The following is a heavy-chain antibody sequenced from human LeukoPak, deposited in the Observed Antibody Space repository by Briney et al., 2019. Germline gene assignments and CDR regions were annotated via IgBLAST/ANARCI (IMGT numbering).Heavy chain of an antibody. CDR2: ISSSSSYI. CDR3: AKSGYAFYYYYGMDV. J-gene: IGHJ6*02. V-gene: IGHV3-21*01. Sequence: GGSLRLSCAASGFTFSSYSMNWVRQAPGKGLEWVSSISSSSSYIYYADSVKGRFTISRDDAKNSLYLQMNSLRAEDTAVYYCAKSGYAFYYYYGMDVWGQGTTVTVSS. D-gene: IGHD5-12*01. CDR1: GFTFSSYS.